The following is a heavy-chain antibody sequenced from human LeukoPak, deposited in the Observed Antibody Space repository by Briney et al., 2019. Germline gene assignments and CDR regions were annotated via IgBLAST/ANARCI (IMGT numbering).Heavy chain of an antibody. CDR3: AHSCGDCSGGAFDI. D-gene: IGHD2-21*02. Sequence: SGPTLLKPTPTLTLTCTFSGFSLSTRGVGVGWIRQPPGKALEWLSLIYWDDDKRYSPSLKSRLTITKDTSKNQVVLTMTNMDPVDTATYYCAHSCGDCSGGAFDIWGQGTMVTVSS. V-gene: IGHV2-5*02. CDR2: IYWDDDK. CDR1: GFSLSTRGVG. J-gene: IGHJ3*02.